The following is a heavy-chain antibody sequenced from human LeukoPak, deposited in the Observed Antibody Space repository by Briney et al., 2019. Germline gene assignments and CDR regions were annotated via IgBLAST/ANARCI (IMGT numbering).Heavy chain of an antibody. D-gene: IGHD3-22*01. V-gene: IGHV3-30*02. CDR2: IRYDGSNK. J-gene: IGHJ4*02. CDR1: AFTVPSDG. CDR3: AKDKTYDSRFDY. Sequence: ARTLRLSCAAPAFTVPSDGRDCVGQASGKAQLWVAFIRYDGSNKYYADSVKGRFTISRDNYKNTLYLQMNSLRAEDTAVYYCAKDKTYDSRFDYWGQGTLVTVSS.